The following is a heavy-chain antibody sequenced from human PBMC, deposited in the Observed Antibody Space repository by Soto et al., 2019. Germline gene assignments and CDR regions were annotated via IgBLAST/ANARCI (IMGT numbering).Heavy chain of an antibody. CDR3: AKDLGPSYYYDSSGYYSPVPYFDY. CDR2: ISGSGGST. D-gene: IGHD3-22*01. J-gene: IGHJ4*02. Sequence: GGSLRLSCAASGFTFSSYAMSWVRQAPGKGLEWVSAISGSGGSTYYADSVKGRFTISRDNSKNTPYLQMNSLRAEDTAVYYCAKDLGPSYYYDSSGYYSPVPYFDYWGQGTLVTVSS. CDR1: GFTFSSYA. V-gene: IGHV3-23*01.